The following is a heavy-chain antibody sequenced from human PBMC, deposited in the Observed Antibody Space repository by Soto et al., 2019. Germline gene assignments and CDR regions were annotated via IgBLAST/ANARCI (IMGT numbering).Heavy chain of an antibody. CDR1: GFTFGDYA. CDR3: TRTAGAVAGNYYYYYGMDV. D-gene: IGHD6-19*01. CDR2: IRSKAYGGTT. J-gene: IGHJ6*02. Sequence: GGSLRLSCTASGFTFGDYAMSWFRQAPGKGLEWVGFIRSKAYGGTTEYAASVKGRFTISRDDSKSIAYLQMNSLKTEDTAVYYCTRTAGAVAGNYYYYYGMDVWGQGTTVTVSS. V-gene: IGHV3-49*03.